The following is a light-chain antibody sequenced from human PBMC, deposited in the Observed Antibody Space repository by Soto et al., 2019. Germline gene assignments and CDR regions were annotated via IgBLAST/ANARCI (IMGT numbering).Light chain of an antibody. V-gene: IGKV3-11*01. CDR1: QSVNRY. J-gene: IGKJ4*01. CDR3: QQRASWLT. Sequence: EVVLTQSPATLSLSPGERATLSCRASQSVNRYLAWYQQKPGQAPRLLIYDASNRATGIPARFSGSGSGTVFTLTISSLEPEDFAVYYCQQRASWLTFGGGTKVEIK. CDR2: DAS.